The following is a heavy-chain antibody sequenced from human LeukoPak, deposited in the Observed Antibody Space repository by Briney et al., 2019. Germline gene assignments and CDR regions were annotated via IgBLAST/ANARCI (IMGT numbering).Heavy chain of an antibody. J-gene: IGHJ4*02. CDR1: GGSISSGGYY. CDR3: ARVIAAARYFDY. V-gene: IGHV4-31*03. D-gene: IGHD6-13*01. Sequence: PSETLSLTCTVSGGSISSGGYYWSWIRQHPGKGLEWIGYIYYSGSTYYNPSLKSRVTISVDTPKNQFSLKLSSVTAADTAVYYCARVIAAARYFDYWGQGTLVTVSS. CDR2: IYYSGST.